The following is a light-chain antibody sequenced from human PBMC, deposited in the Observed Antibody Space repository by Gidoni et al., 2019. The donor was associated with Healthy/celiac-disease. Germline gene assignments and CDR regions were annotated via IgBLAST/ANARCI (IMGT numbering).Light chain of an antibody. V-gene: IGKV3-11*01. CDR3: QQRSNWPPAGT. J-gene: IGKJ2*01. CDR1: QSVSSY. Sequence: DIVLTQSPATLSLSPGERATLSCRASQSVSSYLAWYQQKPGQAPRLLIYDASNRATGIPARFSGSGSGTDFTLTISSLEPEDFAVYYCQQRSNWPPAGTFXXXTKLEIK. CDR2: DAS.